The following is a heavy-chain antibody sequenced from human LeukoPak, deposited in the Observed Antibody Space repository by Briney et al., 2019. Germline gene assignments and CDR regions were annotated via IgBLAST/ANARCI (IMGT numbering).Heavy chain of an antibody. CDR1: GGSISSSSYY. D-gene: IGHD1-26*01. CDR3: AREHSGGSYYYYYYYGMDV. Sequence: PSETLSLTCTVSGGSISSSSYYWGWIRQPPGKGLEWIGSIYYSGSTYYNPSLKSRVTISVDTSKNQFSLKLSSVTAADAAVYYCAREHSGGSYYYYYYYGMDVWGQGTTVTVSS. V-gene: IGHV4-39*07. J-gene: IGHJ6*02. CDR2: IYYSGST.